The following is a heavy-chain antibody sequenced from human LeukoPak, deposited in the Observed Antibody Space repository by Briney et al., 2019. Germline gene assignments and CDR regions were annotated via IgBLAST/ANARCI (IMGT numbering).Heavy chain of an antibody. CDR1: GFTFNNYA. V-gene: IGHV3-30-3*01. Sequence: PGRSLRLSCAVSGFTFNNYAMHWVRQAPGKGLEWVSVISYDGSDKHYADSVQGRFTISKDNSKNTLYLQMNSLRAEDTAVYYCASVMYSYGPIDYWGQGTLVTVSS. D-gene: IGHD1-26*01. J-gene: IGHJ4*02. CDR3: ASVMYSYGPIDY. CDR2: ISYDGSDK.